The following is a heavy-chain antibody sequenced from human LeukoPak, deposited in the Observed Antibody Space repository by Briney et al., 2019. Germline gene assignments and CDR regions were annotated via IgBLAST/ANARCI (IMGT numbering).Heavy chain of an antibody. CDR2: IRSKANHYAT. D-gene: IGHD1-1*01. V-gene: IGHV3-73*01. CDR1: GITFSGSA. CDR3: TTWND. Sequence: PGGSLRLSCVASGITFSGSAMHWVRQAPGEGLEWVGRIRSKANHYATEYAASVKGRFTISRDDSKNAAYLQMNSLKTEDTAVYYCTTWNDWGQGTLVTVSS. J-gene: IGHJ4*02.